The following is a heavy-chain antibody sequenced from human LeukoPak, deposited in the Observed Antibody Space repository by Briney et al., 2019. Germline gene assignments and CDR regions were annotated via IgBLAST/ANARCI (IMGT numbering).Heavy chain of an antibody. D-gene: IGHD3-22*01. CDR2: IYYSGST. CDR1: GGSISSYY. CDR3: ASSPMIVVAPRFFDY. Sequence: SETLSLTCTVSGGSISSYYWSWIRQPPGKGLEWIGYIYYSGSTNYNPSLKSRVTISVDTSKNQFSLKLSSVTAADTAVYYCASSPMIVVAPRFFDYWGQGTLVTVSS. J-gene: IGHJ4*02. V-gene: IGHV4-59*01.